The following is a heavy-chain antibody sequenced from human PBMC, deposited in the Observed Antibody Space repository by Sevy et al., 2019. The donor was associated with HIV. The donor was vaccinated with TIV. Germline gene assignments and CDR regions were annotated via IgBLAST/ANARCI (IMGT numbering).Heavy chain of an antibody. D-gene: IGHD3-10*01. J-gene: IGHJ5*02. CDR2: IYRSGST. CDR3: ARGFDTPRGFDP. Sequence: SETLSLTCGVSGGSISSSNWWHWVRQPPGKGLAWIGEIYRSGSTNYNPSLKSRVTISVDNSKNQFSLQLNSVTAADTAVYYCARGFDTPRGFDPWGQGTLVTVSS. V-gene: IGHV4-4*02. CDR1: GGSISSSNW.